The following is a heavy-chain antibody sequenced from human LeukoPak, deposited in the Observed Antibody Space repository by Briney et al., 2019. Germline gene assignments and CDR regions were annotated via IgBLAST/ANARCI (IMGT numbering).Heavy chain of an antibody. CDR1: GFTFSSYA. Sequence: GGSLRLSCAASGFTFSSYAMSWVRQAPGKGLEWVSAISGSGGSTYYADSVKGRFTISRDNSKSTLYLQMNSLRAEDTAVYYCASSGSARVDYWGRGTLVTVSS. V-gene: IGHV3-23*01. CDR3: ASSGSARVDY. CDR2: ISGSGGST. J-gene: IGHJ4*02.